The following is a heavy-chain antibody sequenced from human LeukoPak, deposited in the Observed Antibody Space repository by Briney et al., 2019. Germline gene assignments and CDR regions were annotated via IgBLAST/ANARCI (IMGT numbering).Heavy chain of an antibody. D-gene: IGHD6-6*01. Sequence: SETLSLTCTVSGGSNSSSSYFWGWIRQPPGEGLEWIGSIYYSGSTYYNPSLKSRVTISVDTSKNQLSLNLSSVTAADTAVYYCARALVGSSSGYFYYYMDVWGKGTTVTVSS. CDR1: GGSNSSSSYF. CDR3: ARALVGSSSGYFYYYMDV. CDR2: IYYSGST. J-gene: IGHJ6*03. V-gene: IGHV4-39*07.